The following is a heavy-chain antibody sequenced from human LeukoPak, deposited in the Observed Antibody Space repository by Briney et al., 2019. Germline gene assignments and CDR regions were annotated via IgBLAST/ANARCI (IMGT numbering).Heavy chain of an antibody. V-gene: IGHV4-39*07. D-gene: IGHD6-13*01. CDR3: ARGRGKYGSSWPDAFDI. CDR2: IYSSGTT. Sequence: SETLSLTCTVSGGSISSSPYYWGWIRHPPGKGLEWIGSIYSSGTTHYSPSLKSRVTISVDTSKNQFSLKLSSVTAADTAVYYCARGRGKYGSSWPDAFDIWGQGTMVTVSS. CDR1: GGSISSSPYY. J-gene: IGHJ3*02.